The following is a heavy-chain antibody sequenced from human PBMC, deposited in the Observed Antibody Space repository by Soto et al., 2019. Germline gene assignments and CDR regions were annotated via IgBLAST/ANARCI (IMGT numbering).Heavy chain of an antibody. Sequence: GGSLRLSCAASGFTFSSYSMNWVRQAPGKGLEWVSYISSSSSTIYYADSVKGRFTISRDNAKNSLYLQMNSLRDEDTAVYYCARDMFVTIFGAPDYYYYGMDVWGQGTTVTVSS. CDR2: ISSSSSTI. CDR1: GFTFSSYS. J-gene: IGHJ6*02. CDR3: ARDMFVTIFGAPDYYYYGMDV. D-gene: IGHD3-3*01. V-gene: IGHV3-48*02.